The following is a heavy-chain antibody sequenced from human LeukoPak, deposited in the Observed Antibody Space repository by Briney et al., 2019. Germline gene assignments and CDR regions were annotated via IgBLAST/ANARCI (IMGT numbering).Heavy chain of an antibody. V-gene: IGHV3-21*01. Sequence: PGGSLRLSCAASGFTFSSYSMNWVRQAPGKGLEWVSSISSSSYIYYADSVKGRFTISIDNGKNSLYLQMNSLRAEDTAVYYCAREGNSSPTIMDVWGQGTTVTVSS. CDR1: GFTFSSYS. CDR2: ISSSSYI. CDR3: AREGNSSPTIMDV. J-gene: IGHJ6*02. D-gene: IGHD6-19*01.